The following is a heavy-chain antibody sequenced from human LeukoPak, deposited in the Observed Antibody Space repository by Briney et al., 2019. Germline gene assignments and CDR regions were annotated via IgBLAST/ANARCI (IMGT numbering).Heavy chain of an antibody. Sequence: GRSLRLSCAASGFTFSSYGMHWVRQAPGKGLEWVAVIWYDGSNKYYADSVKGRFTISRDNSKNTLYLQMNSLRAEDTAVYYCARDRVDWLNGHYYHYGMDVWGKGTTVTVSS. D-gene: IGHD3-9*01. CDR3: ARDRVDWLNGHYYHYGMDV. J-gene: IGHJ6*04. CDR1: GFTFSSYG. V-gene: IGHV3-33*01. CDR2: IWYDGSNK.